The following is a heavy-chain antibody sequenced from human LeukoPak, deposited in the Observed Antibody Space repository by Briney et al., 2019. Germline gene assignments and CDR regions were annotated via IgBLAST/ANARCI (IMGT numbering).Heavy chain of an antibody. V-gene: IGHV3-74*01. CDR2: INGDETST. CDR1: GFTFSSHW. D-gene: IGHD2-15*01. CDR3: AKPAYCSGGSCYSIGYFDY. J-gene: IGHJ4*02. Sequence: GGSLRLSCAASGFTFSSHWMHWARQAPGKGLVWVSRINGDETSTAYADSVKGRFTISRDNSKNTLYLQMSSLRAEDTAVYYCAKPAYCSGGSCYSIGYFDYWGQGTLVTVSS.